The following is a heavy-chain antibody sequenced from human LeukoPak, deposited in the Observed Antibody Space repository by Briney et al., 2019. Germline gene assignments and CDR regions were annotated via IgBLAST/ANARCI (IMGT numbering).Heavy chain of an antibody. CDR1: GFTFSGFA. CDR2: SSGSGDNT. D-gene: IGHD1-26*01. CDR3: AKMKGHPLPKYYMDV. V-gene: IGHV3-23*01. Sequence: GGSLRLSCGASGFTFSGFAMSGVRRTPGRGLEWVSGSSGSGDNTLYAECVKGRFTRSRDNSKNTLYLEMNSLRGEDTAIYYCAKMKGHPLPKYYMDVWGQGTTVTVSS. J-gene: IGHJ6*01.